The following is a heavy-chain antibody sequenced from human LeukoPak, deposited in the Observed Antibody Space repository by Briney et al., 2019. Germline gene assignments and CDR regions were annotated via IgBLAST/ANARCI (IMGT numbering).Heavy chain of an antibody. CDR1: RYTFTDFY. J-gene: IGHJ4*02. V-gene: IGHV1-2*02. Sequence: ASVKVSCKASRYTFTDFYIHWVRQAPGQGLEWMGWINPNSGGTNYAHNFQGRVTMTRDAYIRTAYMELSRLRSDDMFVYYCARDLSYYGSGSYYFDYWGQGTLVSVSS. CDR2: INPNSGGT. CDR3: ARDLSYYGSGSYYFDY. D-gene: IGHD3-10*01.